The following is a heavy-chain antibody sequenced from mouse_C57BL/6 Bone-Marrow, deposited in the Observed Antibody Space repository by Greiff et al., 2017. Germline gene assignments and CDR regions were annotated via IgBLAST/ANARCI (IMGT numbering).Heavy chain of an antibody. CDR1: GFNIKDYY. J-gene: IGHJ4*01. Sequence: VQLKQSGAELVKPGASVKLSCTASGFNIKDYYMHWVKQRTEQGLEWIGRIDPEDGETKYAPKFQGKATLTADTSSITAYLQLSSLTSEDTAVXYCARFPTVVATGLYYASDYWGQGTSVTVSS. CDR3: ARFPTVVATGLYYASDY. CDR2: IDPEDGET. V-gene: IGHV14-2*01. D-gene: IGHD1-1*01.